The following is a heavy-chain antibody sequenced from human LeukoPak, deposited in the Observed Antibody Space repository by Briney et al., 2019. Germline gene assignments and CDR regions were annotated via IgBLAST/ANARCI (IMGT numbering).Heavy chain of an antibody. CDR1: GRPISSSSYY. Sequence: SETLSLTCSVSGRPISSSSYYCGWIRQPPGKGPEWIGSIYYSGSTYYNPSVKSRVTISVDTSKNQFSLELSSVTAADTAVYYCAREELRAFDIWGQGTMVTVSS. CDR2: IYYSGST. J-gene: IGHJ3*02. D-gene: IGHD1-7*01. CDR3: AREELRAFDI. V-gene: IGHV4-39*07.